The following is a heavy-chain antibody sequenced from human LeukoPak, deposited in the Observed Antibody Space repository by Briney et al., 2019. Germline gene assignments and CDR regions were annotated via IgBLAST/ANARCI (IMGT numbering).Heavy chain of an antibody. J-gene: IGHJ5*02. CDR1: GGSLSDYY. CDR3: ARWSSNYYDTSGRRFDP. Sequence: PSETLSLTCAVYGGSLSDYYWSWIRQPPGKGLEWIGEMNHIGSTNYNPSLKSRVTISVDTSKNQFSLKLSSVTAADTAVYYCARWSSNYYDTSGRRFDPWGQGTLVTVSS. CDR2: MNHIGST. V-gene: IGHV4-34*01. D-gene: IGHD3-22*01.